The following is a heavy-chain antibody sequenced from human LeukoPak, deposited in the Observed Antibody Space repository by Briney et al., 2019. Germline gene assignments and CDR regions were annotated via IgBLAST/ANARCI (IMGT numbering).Heavy chain of an antibody. D-gene: IGHD3-16*01. V-gene: IGHV3-30*18. CDR1: GFTFSSYG. CDR3: AKDLLGSVDY. Sequence: PGGSLRLSCAASGFTFSSYGMHWVRQVPGKGLEWVAVISYDGSNKYYADSVKGRFTISRDNSKNTLYLQMNSLRAEDTAVYYCAKDLLGSVDYWGQGTLVTVSS. CDR2: ISYDGSNK. J-gene: IGHJ4*02.